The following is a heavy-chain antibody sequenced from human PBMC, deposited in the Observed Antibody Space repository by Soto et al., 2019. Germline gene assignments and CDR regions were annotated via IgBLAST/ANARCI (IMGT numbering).Heavy chain of an antibody. CDR3: ARVGPYCSGGSCYSRYYYYMAV. J-gene: IGHJ6*03. Sequence: QVQLQQWGAGLLKPSETLSLTCAVYGGSFSGYYWSWIRQPPGKGLEWIGEINHSGSTNYNPSLKSRVTISVATSKNHFSLKLSSVTAADTAVYYCARVGPYCSGGSCYSRYYYYMAVWGKGTTVTVS. V-gene: IGHV4-34*01. CDR2: INHSGST. CDR1: GGSFSGYY. D-gene: IGHD2-15*01.